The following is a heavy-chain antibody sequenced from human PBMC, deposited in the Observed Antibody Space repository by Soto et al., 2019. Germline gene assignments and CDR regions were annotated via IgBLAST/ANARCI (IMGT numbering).Heavy chain of an antibody. CDR2: ISYDGSDK. D-gene: IGHD6-19*01. CDR3: GKFFDIEVPGMGDWFDP. Sequence: QVQLEESGGGVVQPGRSLRLSCKASGFTFTSYGMHWVRQAPGKGLEWVALISYDGSDKLYADSVEGRFTISRDNSKNTVYLQMNSLRIEDTAMYHCGKFFDIEVPGMGDWFDPWGQGTLVTVTS. J-gene: IGHJ5*02. CDR1: GFTFTSYG. V-gene: IGHV3-30*18.